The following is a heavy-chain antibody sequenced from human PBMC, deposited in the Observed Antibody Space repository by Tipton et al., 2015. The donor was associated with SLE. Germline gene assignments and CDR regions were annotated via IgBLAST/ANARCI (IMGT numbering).Heavy chain of an antibody. D-gene: IGHD3-10*01. CDR1: GGSISSNTW. CDR2: IHHRGTT. CDR3: AGGFYYGSGTFSDFEY. Sequence: GLVKPSGTLSLTCTVSGGSISSNTWRNWVRQPPGMGLEWIGEIHHRGTTNYNPSLKSRVTISVDKSKSQFSLKLSSVTAADTAVYYCAGGFYYGSGTFSDFEYWGQGTLATVSS. J-gene: IGHJ4*02. V-gene: IGHV4-4*02.